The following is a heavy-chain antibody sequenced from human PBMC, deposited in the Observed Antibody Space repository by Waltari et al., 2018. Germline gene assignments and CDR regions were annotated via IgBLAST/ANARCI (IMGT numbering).Heavy chain of an antibody. CDR2: IYYIGST. Sequence: QVQLQESGPGLVKPSQTLSLTCTVSGGSISSGDYYWSWIRQPQGKCLEWIGYIYYIGSTYDTPSLKSRVTISVDTSKNQFSLKLSSVTAADTAVYYCARERALMTTVTADAFDIWGQGTMFTVSS. V-gene: IGHV4-30-4*08. CDR1: GGSISSGDYY. D-gene: IGHD4-17*01. CDR3: ARERALMTTVTADAFDI. J-gene: IGHJ3*02.